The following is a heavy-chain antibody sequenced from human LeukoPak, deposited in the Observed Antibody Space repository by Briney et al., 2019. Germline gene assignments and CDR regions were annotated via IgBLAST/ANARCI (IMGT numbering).Heavy chain of an antibody. CDR1: GFTFSSYW. CDR3: ARCVMGYSGYDLDY. CDR2: IKKDGSEK. Sequence: GGSLRLSCAASGFTFSSYWMSWVRQAPGKGLEWVANIKKDGSEKYYVDSVMGRFTIFRDNSKNSLYLQINSLRVEDTAVYYCARCVMGYSGYDLDYWGQGTLVTVSS. V-gene: IGHV3-7*01. D-gene: IGHD5-12*01. J-gene: IGHJ4*02.